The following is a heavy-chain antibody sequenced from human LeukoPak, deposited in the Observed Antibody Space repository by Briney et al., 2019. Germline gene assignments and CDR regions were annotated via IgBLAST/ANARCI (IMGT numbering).Heavy chain of an antibody. CDR2: IYYSGST. V-gene: IGHV4-59*01. Sequence: SETLSLTCTVSGGSISSYYWSWIRQPPGKGLEWIGYIYYSGSTNYNPSLKSRVTISVDTSKNQFSLKLSSVSAADTAVYYCARVRYCSSTSCPWGQGTLVTVSS. CDR3: ARVRYCSSTSCP. D-gene: IGHD2-2*01. CDR1: GGSISSYY. J-gene: IGHJ5*02.